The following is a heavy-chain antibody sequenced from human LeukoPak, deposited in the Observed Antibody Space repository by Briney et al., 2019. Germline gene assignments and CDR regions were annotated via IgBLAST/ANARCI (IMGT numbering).Heavy chain of an antibody. J-gene: IGHJ4*02. V-gene: IGHV1-2*02. CDR1: GYTFTGYY. Sequence: ASAKVSCKASGYTFTGYYMHWVRQAPGQGLEWMGWINPNSGGTNYAQKFQGRVTMTRDTSISTAYMELSRLRSDDTAVYYCARASPGYSSSWYDFDYWGQGTLVTVSS. CDR3: ARASPGYSSSWYDFDY. D-gene: IGHD6-13*01. CDR2: INPNSGGT.